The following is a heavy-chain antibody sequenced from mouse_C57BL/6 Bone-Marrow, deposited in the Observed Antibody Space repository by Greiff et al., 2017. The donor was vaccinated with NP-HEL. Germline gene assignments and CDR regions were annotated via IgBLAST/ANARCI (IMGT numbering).Heavy chain of an antibody. CDR3: ARHEARAMDD. D-gene: IGHD3-2*02. V-gene: IGHV5-12*01. Sequence: EVHLVESGGDLVKPGGSLKLSCAASGFTFSSYGMSWVRQTPEKRLEWVAYISNGGGSTYYPDTVKGRFTISRDNAKNTLYLQMSRLKSEDTAMYYYARHEARAMDDWGQGTSVTVSS. CDR1: GFTFSSYG. J-gene: IGHJ4*01. CDR2: ISNGGGST.